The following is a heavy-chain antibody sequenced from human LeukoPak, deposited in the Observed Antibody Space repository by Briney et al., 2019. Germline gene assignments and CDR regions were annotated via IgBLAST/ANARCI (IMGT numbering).Heavy chain of an antibody. CDR3: ARGPVGAREPYYFDS. V-gene: IGHV4-30-2*01. CDR2: IRYTEDT. J-gene: IGHJ4*02. Sequence: PSQTLSLTCAVSGGSISSGGYSWSWLRQPPGKGLEWLAYIRYTEDTSYNPSLESRVSISLDRSKNQFSLKVTSVTAADTAVYFCARGPVGAREPYYFDSWGQGTLVTVSS. D-gene: IGHD1-26*01. CDR1: GGSISSGGYS.